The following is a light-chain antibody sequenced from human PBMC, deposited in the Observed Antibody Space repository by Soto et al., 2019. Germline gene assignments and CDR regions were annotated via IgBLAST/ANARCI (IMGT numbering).Light chain of an antibody. V-gene: IGLV3-25*03. Sequence: SYELTHPPSVSVSPGQTARITCSGDALPKQYAYWYQQKPGQAPVLGIYKDSERPSGIPERFSGSSSGTTVTLTISGVQAEDEADYYCQSADSSGAMEVFGGGTKVTVL. CDR1: ALPKQY. CDR2: KDS. J-gene: IGLJ2*01. CDR3: QSADSSGAMEV.